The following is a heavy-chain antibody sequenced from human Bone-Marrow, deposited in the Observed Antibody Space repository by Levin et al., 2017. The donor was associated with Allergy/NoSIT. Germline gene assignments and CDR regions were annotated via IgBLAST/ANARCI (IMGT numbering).Heavy chain of an antibody. D-gene: IGHD1-26*01. CDR2: IYWDDDK. CDR3: AHRSGRHLPTKNWLDP. CDR1: GFSLSTSGVG. Sequence: SGPTLVKPTQTLTLTCTFSGFSLSTSGVGVDWIRQSPGKALEWLALIYWDDDKRYSPSRKSRLTITKDTSNNQVVLTMTNMDPLDTATYYCAHRSGRHLPTKNWLDPWGQGIRVTVSS. J-gene: IGHJ5*02. V-gene: IGHV2-5*02.